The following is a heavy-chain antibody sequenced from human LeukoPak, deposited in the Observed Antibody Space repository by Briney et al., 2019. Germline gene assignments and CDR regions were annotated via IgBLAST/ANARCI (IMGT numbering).Heavy chain of an antibody. CDR2: ISSSSSYI. CDR1: GFTFGSYS. CDR3: ARDFEDIVVVVAATRPFDFDY. Sequence: PGGSLRLSCAASGFTFGSYSMNWVRQAPGKGLEWVSSISSSSSYIYYADSVKGRFTISRDNAKNSLYLQMNSLRAEDTAVYYCARDFEDIVVVVAATRPFDFDYWGQGTLVTVSS. J-gene: IGHJ4*02. V-gene: IGHV3-21*01. D-gene: IGHD2-15*01.